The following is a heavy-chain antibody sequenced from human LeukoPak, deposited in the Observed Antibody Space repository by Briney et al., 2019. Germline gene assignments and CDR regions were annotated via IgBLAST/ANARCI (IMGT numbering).Heavy chain of an antibody. CDR2: IGSSSTYI. D-gene: IGHD3-22*01. J-gene: IGHJ4*02. CDR1: GFTFSSYS. V-gene: IGHV3-21*01. Sequence: GGSLRLSCAASGFTFSSYSMNWVRQAPGKGLEWVSSIGSSSTYIYYADSVKGRFTISRDNAKNSLYLQMNSLRAEDTAVYYCATSSSGRGYWGQGTLVTVPS. CDR3: ATSSSGRGY.